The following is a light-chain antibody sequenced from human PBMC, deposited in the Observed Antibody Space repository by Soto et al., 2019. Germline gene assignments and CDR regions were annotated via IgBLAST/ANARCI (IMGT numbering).Light chain of an antibody. V-gene: IGKV3D-20*01. J-gene: IGKJ5*01. CDR1: QSVSSSY. CDR3: QQYGSSPIT. Sequence: EIVLTQSPATLSLSPWERATLSCGASQSVSSSYLAWYQQKPGLAPRLLIYDASSRATGIPDRFSGSGSETEFTLTISRLEPEDFAVYYCQQYGSSPITFGQGTRLEIK. CDR2: DAS.